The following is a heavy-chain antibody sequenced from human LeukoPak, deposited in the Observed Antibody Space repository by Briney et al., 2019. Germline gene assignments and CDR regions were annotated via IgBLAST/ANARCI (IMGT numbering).Heavy chain of an antibody. CDR1: GGTFSSYA. CDR2: IIPILGIA. J-gene: IGHJ4*02. Sequence: SVKVSCKASGGTFSSYAISWVRQAPGQGLEWMGRIIPILGIANYAQKFQGRVTITADKSTSTAYMELSSLRSEDTAVYYCAIADSSGWYEEYYFGYWDQGTLVTVSS. D-gene: IGHD6-19*01. V-gene: IGHV1-69*04. CDR3: AIADSSGWYEEYYFGY.